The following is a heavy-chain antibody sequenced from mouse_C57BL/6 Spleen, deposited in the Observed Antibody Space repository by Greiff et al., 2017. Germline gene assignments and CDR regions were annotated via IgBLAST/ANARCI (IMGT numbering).Heavy chain of an antibody. CDR3: AKHDSNYGGWFAY. D-gene: IGHD2-5*01. V-gene: IGHV2-9*01. CDR2: IWGGGST. J-gene: IGHJ3*01. Sequence: VKLVESGPGLVAPSQCLSLSCTVSGFSLPSYGVDWVRQPPGKGLEWLGVIWGGGSTNNNSALVSRLSIRTDNSKSQVCIKMNSLRTDDTDMYYCAKHDSNYGGWFAYWGQGTLVTVSA. CDR1: GFSLPSYG.